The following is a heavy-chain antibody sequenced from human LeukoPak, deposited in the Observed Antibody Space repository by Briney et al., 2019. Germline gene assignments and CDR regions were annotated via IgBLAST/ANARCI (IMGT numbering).Heavy chain of an antibody. Sequence: GGSLRLSCTAPGFTFSSYAIHWIRQSPGKALECVALVWHDGSNRYYADSVKGRFTICRDNYKNTVYLQMNSLRAEDTAVYYCARELFGSGSCPDYWGQGTLVTVSS. J-gene: IGHJ4*02. V-gene: IGHV3-33*01. CDR3: ARELFGSGSCPDY. D-gene: IGHD3-10*01. CDR2: VWHDGSNR. CDR1: GFTFSSYA.